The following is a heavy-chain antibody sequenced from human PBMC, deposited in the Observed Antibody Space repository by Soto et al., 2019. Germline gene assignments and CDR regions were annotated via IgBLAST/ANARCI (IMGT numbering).Heavy chain of an antibody. Sequence: SETLSLTCTVSGGSISSSSYYWGWIRQPPGKGLEWIGSIYYSGSTYYNPSLKSRVTISVDTSKNQFSLKLSSVTAADTAVYYCARALAVYDSSGYLFDYWGQGTLVTVSS. CDR1: GGSISSSSYY. D-gene: IGHD3-22*01. J-gene: IGHJ4*02. CDR2: IYYSGST. V-gene: IGHV4-39*01. CDR3: ARALAVYDSSGYLFDY.